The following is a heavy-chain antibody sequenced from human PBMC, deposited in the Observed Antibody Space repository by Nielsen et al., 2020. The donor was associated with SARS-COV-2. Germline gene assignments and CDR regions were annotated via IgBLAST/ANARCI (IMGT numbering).Heavy chain of an antibody. D-gene: IGHD2-8*01. CDR1: GGSISSGGYS. CDR3: TDGFPPNGRMFAF. CDR2: IYHSGST. J-gene: IGHJ4*02. Sequence: SETLSLTCAVSGGSISSGGYSWSWIRQPPGKGLEWIGYIYHSGSTYYNPSLKSRVSISLDTSKNQFSLKLNSVTAADTALYYNTDGFPPNGRMFAFWGQGPRVTVSS. V-gene: IGHV4-30-2*01.